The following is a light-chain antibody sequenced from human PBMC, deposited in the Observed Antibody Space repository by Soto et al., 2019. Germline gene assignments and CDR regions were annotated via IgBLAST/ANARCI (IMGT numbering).Light chain of an antibody. Sequence: EIVLTQSPATLSLSPGERATLSCRASQSVSSYLAWYQQKPGQAPGLLIYDASNRATGIPARFSGSRSGTEFTPTINSLQSEDFAVYYCQRYNNWPLTFGGGTKVDIK. J-gene: IGKJ4*01. V-gene: IGKV3-11*01. CDR2: DAS. CDR3: QRYNNWPLT. CDR1: QSVSSY.